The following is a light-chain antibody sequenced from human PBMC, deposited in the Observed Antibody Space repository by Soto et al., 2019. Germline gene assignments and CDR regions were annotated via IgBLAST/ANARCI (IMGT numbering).Light chain of an antibody. CDR1: NSNIGAGYD. V-gene: IGLV1-40*01. J-gene: IGLJ1*01. Sequence: QSVLTQPPSVSGAPGQRVTISCTGSNSNIGAGYDVHWYQQLPGTAPKLLIYGHSNRPSGVPDRFSGSKSGTSAPLAITGLQAEDEADYYCQSYDSSLSTYVFGTGTKLTVL. CDR3: QSYDSSLSTYV. CDR2: GHS.